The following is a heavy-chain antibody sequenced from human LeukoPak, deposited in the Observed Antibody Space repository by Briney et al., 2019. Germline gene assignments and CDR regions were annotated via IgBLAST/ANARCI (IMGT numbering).Heavy chain of an antibody. Sequence: HGESLKISCKGSGYSFTSYWIGWVRQMPGKGLEWMGIIYPGDSDTRYSPSFQGQVTISADKSISTAYLQWSSLKASGTAMYYCARYYGGNSVYYYGMDVWGQGTTVTVSS. J-gene: IGHJ6*02. D-gene: IGHD4-23*01. CDR1: GYSFTSYW. CDR3: ARYYGGNSVYYYGMDV. CDR2: IYPGDSDT. V-gene: IGHV5-51*01.